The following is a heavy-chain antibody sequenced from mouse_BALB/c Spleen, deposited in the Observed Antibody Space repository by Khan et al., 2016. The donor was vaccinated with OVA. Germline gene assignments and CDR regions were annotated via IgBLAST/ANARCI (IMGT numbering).Heavy chain of an antibody. V-gene: IGHV1-18*01. CDR1: GYTFPEYT. CDR3: ARDGGRY. D-gene: IGHD3-3*01. CDR2: INPKNGGT. J-gene: IGHJ4*01. Sequence: VQLKQSGPELVKPGASVKISCKTSGYTFPEYTVHWVKQSLGKSLDWIGVINPKNGGTAYNQKFKGKATLTVDKSSSTAYMEFRSLTSDDAAVYYCARDGGRYWGQGTSVTVAS.